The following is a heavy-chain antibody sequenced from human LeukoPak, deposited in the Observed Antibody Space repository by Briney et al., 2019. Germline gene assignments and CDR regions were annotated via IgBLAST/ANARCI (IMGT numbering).Heavy chain of an antibody. J-gene: IGHJ3*02. Sequence: SETLSLNCTVSGGSIGNYYYNWMRQPPGKGLEWIGLIHDSGSSNYNPSLKNRVSISVDTSKNQFSLKLTSVTAADTAVYYCARDEGATIFVGAFDIWGQGTMVTVSS. CDR1: GGSIGNYY. D-gene: IGHD1-26*01. CDR3: ARDEGATIFVGAFDI. CDR2: IHDSGSS. V-gene: IGHV4-59*12.